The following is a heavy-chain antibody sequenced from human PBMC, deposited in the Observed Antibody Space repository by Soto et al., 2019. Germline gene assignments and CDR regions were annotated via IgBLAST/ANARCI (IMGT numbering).Heavy chain of an antibody. D-gene: IGHD2-2*01. V-gene: IGHV1-46*01. CDR1: GYTFTKYF. CDR3: ARGAPLNRAVVAVPAMDY. CDR2: INASGGSA. J-gene: IGHJ4*02. Sequence: QVQLVQSGAEVKKPGASVKMSCKASGYTFTKYFMHWVRQAPVLGPEWMGMINASGGSASYAQKFKGRVTMTRDTSTSTVYMEMSSLTTEDAAVYYCARGAPLNRAVVAVPAMDYWGQGIHVTVSS.